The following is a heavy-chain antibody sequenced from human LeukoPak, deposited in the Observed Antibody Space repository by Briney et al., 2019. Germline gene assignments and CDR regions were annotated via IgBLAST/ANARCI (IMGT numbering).Heavy chain of an antibody. CDR1: GGSFSGYY. Sequence: PSETLSLTCAVYGGSFSGYYWSWIRQPPGKGLEWIGEINHSGSTNYNPSLKSRVTISVDTSKNQFSLKLSSVTAADTAVYYCARAPRYSSGPTPFDYRGQGTLVTVSS. CDR3: ARAPRYSSGPTPFDY. J-gene: IGHJ4*02. CDR2: INHSGST. D-gene: IGHD6-19*01. V-gene: IGHV4-34*01.